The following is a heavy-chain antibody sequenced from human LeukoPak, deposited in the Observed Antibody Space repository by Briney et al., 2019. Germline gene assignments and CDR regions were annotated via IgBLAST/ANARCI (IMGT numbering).Heavy chain of an antibody. Sequence: ASVKVSCKASGYTFTSYAMHWVRQAPGQRLEWMGWINAGNGNTKYSQKFQGRVTITRDTSASTAYMELSSLRSEDTAAYYCAREGGGGAAAGTFDYWGQGTLVTVSS. V-gene: IGHV1-3*01. CDR2: INAGNGNT. D-gene: IGHD6-13*01. CDR3: AREGGGGAAAGTFDY. J-gene: IGHJ4*02. CDR1: GYTFTSYA.